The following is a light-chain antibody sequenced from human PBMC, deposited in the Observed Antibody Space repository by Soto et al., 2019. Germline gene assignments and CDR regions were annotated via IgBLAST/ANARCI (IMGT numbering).Light chain of an antibody. CDR3: QQYNSYSAGT. J-gene: IGKJ1*01. Sequence: DIQMTQSPSTLSASVGDRVTITCRASQSIDIWLAWYQQKPGRVPTLLIYKASTLESGVPSRFSGSGSGTEFTLTISSLQPDDVGTYYCQQYNSYSAGTFGQGTKVEIK. CDR2: KAS. CDR1: QSIDIW. V-gene: IGKV1-5*03.